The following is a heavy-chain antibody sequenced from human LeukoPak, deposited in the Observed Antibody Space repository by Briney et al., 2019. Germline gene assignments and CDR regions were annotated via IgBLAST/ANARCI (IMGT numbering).Heavy chain of an antibody. CDR1: GFTFSSYG. Sequence: GGSLRLSCAASGFTFSSYGMHWVRQAPGKGLEWVAFIRYDGSNKYYADSVKGRFTISRDNSKNTLYLQMNSLRAEDTAVYYCAKSPAPVTAAERYYFDYWGQGTLVTVSS. V-gene: IGHV3-30*02. CDR2: IRYDGSNK. D-gene: IGHD2-2*01. J-gene: IGHJ4*02. CDR3: AKSPAPVTAAERYYFDY.